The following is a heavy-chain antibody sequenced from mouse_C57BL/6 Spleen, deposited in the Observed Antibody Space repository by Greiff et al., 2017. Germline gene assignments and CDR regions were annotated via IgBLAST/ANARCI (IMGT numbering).Heavy chain of an antibody. V-gene: IGHV5-9*01. J-gene: IGHJ1*03. CDR1: GFTFSSYT. CDR2: ISGGGGNT. CDR3: ARQRDYWYFDV. Sequence: EVQLVESGGGLVKPGGSLKLSCAASGFTFSSYTMSWVRQTPEKRLEWVATISGGGGNTYYPDSVKGRFTISRDNAKNTLYLQMSSLRSEDTALYYCARQRDYWYFDVWGTGTTVTVSS.